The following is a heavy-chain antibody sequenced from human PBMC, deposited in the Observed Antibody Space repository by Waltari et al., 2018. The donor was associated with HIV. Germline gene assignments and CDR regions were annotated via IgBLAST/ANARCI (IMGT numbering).Heavy chain of an antibody. D-gene: IGHD3-10*01. V-gene: IGHV4-38-2*02. CDR2: IYHSGST. Sequence: QVQLQESGPGLVKPSETLSLTCTVSGYSISSGYYWGWIRQPPGKGLEWIGSIYHSGSTSYNPSLKIRVPISVGTSKNQFSLKLSSVTAADTAVYYCARGDQSYPRLWFGEFGMDVWGQGTTVTVSS. CDR1: GYSISSGYY. J-gene: IGHJ6*02. CDR3: ARGDQSYPRLWFGEFGMDV.